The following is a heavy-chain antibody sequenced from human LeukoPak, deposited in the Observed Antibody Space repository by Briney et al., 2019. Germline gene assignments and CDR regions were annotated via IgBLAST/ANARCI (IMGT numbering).Heavy chain of an antibody. V-gene: IGHV3-11*01. J-gene: IGHJ1*01. D-gene: IGHD5-18*01. CDR3: ARGVDTAMVTFIFQH. CDR1: GFTCSDYY. CDR2: ISSSGSTI. Sequence: PGGSLRLSCAASGFTCSDYYMSWIRQAPGKGLEGVSYISSSGSTIYYADPVKGRFTISRDNAKNSLYLQMNSLRAEDTAVYYCARGVDTAMVTFIFQHWGQGTLVTVSS.